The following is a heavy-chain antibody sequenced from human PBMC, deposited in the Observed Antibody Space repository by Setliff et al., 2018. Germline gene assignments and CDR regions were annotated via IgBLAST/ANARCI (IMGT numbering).Heavy chain of an antibody. Sequence: GASVKVSCKASGGTLSNYAISWMRQAPGQGLEWMGGIIPMFGPANYAQKFPGRVTIPADESARTVYMELSSLRTEDTAVYYCAREGVDTRSSTDYRYYMDVWGKGTTVTVSS. CDR3: AREGVDTRSSTDYRYYMDV. V-gene: IGHV1-69*13. CDR2: IIPMFGPA. D-gene: IGHD5-18*01. CDR1: GGTLSNYA. J-gene: IGHJ6*03.